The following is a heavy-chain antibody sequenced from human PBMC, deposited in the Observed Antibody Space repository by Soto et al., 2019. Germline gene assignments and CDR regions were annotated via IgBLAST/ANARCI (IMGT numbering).Heavy chain of an antibody. D-gene: IGHD6-13*01. CDR2: IVGTGDYS. CDR1: GFNFSSYA. CDR3: AKTGYSISWPIEY. Sequence: EVQLLESGGGLVQPGGSLRLSCAVSGFNFSSYAMSWVRQAPGKGLEWVSSIVGTGDYSYYADSVKGRFTTSRDNSKNTLYVEINNLAAEDTAVYYCAKTGYSISWPIEYCGQGTRGIVS. V-gene: IGHV3-23*01. J-gene: IGHJ4*02.